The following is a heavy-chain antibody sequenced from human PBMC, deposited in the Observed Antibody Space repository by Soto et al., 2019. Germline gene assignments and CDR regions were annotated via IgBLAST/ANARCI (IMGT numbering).Heavy chain of an antibody. J-gene: IGHJ4*02. CDR3: AKAYRSIAVAGNIDY. CDR2: ISWNSGSI. Sequence: GGSLRLSCAASGFTFDDYAMHWVRQAPGKGLEWVSGISWNSGSIGYADSVKGRFTISRDNAKNSLYLQMNSLRAEDTALYYCAKAYRSIAVAGNIDYWGQGTLVTVSS. CDR1: GFTFDDYA. D-gene: IGHD6-19*01. V-gene: IGHV3-9*01.